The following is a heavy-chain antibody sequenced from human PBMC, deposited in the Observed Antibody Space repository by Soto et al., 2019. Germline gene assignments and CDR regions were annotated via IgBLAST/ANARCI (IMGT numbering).Heavy chain of an antibody. CDR1: GGSISSGGYS. CDR2: IYYSGST. D-gene: IGHD2-21*02. J-gene: IGHJ6*02. V-gene: IGHV4-31*01. CDR3: ARDRYCGGDCYSDYYYGMDV. Sequence: QVQLQESGPGLVKPSQTLSLTCTVSGGSISSGGYSWSWIRQHPGKGLEWIGYIYYSGSTYYNPSLKSLVTISVDTSKNQFSLKLSSVTAADTAVYYCARDRYCGGDCYSDYYYGMDVWGQGTTVTVSS.